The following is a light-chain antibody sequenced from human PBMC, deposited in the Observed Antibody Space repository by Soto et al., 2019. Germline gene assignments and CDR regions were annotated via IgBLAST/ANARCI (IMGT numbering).Light chain of an antibody. Sequence: EIVLTQSPATLSLSPGERATLSCRASQSVGSSLAWYQQRPGQAPRLLIFDSSNRATSIPDRFSGSVSGTDFTLTISSLQSEDFATYYCQQYKSFWTFGQGTKVDI. CDR2: DSS. V-gene: IGKV3-11*01. CDR1: QSVGSS. J-gene: IGKJ1*01. CDR3: QQYKSFWT.